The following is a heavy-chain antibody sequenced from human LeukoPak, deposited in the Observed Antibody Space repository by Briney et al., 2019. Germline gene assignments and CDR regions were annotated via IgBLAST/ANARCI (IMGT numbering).Heavy chain of an antibody. Sequence: GGSLRLSCAASGFTFTSYSMNWVRQAPGKGLEWVSTISGSGGSTYYADSVKGRFTISRDNSKNTLYLQMNSLRAEDTAVYYCASLAAAGTTARLNYYYYYGMDVWGQGTTVTVSS. D-gene: IGHD6-13*01. CDR3: ASLAAAGTTARLNYYYYYGMDV. V-gene: IGHV3-23*01. J-gene: IGHJ6*02. CDR2: ISGSGGST. CDR1: GFTFTSYS.